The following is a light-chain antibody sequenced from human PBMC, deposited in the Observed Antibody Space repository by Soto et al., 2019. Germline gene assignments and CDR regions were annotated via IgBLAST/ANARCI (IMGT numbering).Light chain of an antibody. V-gene: IGKV1-33*01. J-gene: IGKJ5*01. CDR2: DAS. CDR1: QDITMY. CDR3: RQYDNVFI. Sequence: DIQMTQSPSSLSASVGDRVTITCQASQDITMYLNWYQQKPGKAPKLLIYDASNLQTGVPSRFSGSGYGTDFTFTISSLQPEDIATYYCRQYDNVFIFGQGTRLEI.